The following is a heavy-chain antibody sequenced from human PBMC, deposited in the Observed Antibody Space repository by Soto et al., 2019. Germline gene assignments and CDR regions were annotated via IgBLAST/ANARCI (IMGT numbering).Heavy chain of an antibody. J-gene: IGHJ4*02. CDR2: INPNSGGT. D-gene: IGHD6-13*01. CDR3: ARDSSSWYDPAPFDY. V-gene: IGHV1-2*04. CDR1: GYTFTVYY. Sequence: ASVKVSCKASGYTFTVYYMHWVRQAPGQGLEWMGWINPNSGGTNYAQKFQGWVTMTRDTSISTAYMELSRLRSDDTAVYYCARDSSSWYDPAPFDYWGQGTLVTVSS.